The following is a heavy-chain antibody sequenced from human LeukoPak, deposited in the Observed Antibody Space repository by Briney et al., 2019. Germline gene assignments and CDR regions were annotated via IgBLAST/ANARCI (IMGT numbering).Heavy chain of an antibody. CDR1: GGSISSYY. CDR2: IYYSGST. CDR3: ARVRYSSGWYLLAFDY. Sequence: SETLSLTCTVSGGSISSYYWSWIRQPPGNGLEGIGYIYYSGSTSYNPSLKSRVTISVDTSKNQFSLKLSSVTAADTAVYYCARVRYSSGWYLLAFDYWGQGTLVTVSS. V-gene: IGHV4-59*01. D-gene: IGHD6-19*01. J-gene: IGHJ4*02.